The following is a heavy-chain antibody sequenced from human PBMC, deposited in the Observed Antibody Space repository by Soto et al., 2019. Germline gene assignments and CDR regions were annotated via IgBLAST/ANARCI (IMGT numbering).Heavy chain of an antibody. CDR2: IYYSGST. CDR3: ARVVPHYDILTGHPLYYYYYMEV. V-gene: IGHV4-59*01. D-gene: IGHD3-9*01. Sequence: PSETLSLTCTVSGGSISSYYWSWIRQPPGKGLEWIGYIYYSGSTNYNPSLKSRVTISVDTSKNQFSLKLSSVTAADTAVYYCARVVPHYDILTGHPLYYYYYMEVWGKGTTVTVSS. J-gene: IGHJ6*03. CDR1: GGSISSYY.